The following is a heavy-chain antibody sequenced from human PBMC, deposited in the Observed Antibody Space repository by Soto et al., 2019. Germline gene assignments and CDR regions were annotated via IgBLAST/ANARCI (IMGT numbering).Heavy chain of an antibody. CDR2: SYYSGST. Sequence: SETLSLTCTVSGGSISSSSYYWGWIRQPPGKGLEWIGSSYYSGSTYYNPSLKSRVTISGDTSKNQFSLKLSSVTAADTAVYYCARHRAVVVPAAMGAFDIWGQGTMVTVSS. J-gene: IGHJ3*02. CDR1: GGSISSSSYY. CDR3: ARHRAVVVPAAMGAFDI. D-gene: IGHD2-2*01. V-gene: IGHV4-39*01.